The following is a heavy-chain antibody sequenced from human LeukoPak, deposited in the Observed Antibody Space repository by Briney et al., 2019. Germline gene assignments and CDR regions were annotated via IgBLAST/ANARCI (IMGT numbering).Heavy chain of an antibody. V-gene: IGHV1-69*05. CDR3: ARVTDCSSTSCRSYWYFDL. CDR1: GGTFSSYA. Sequence: ASVKVSCKASGGTFSSYAISWVRQAPGQGLEWMGGIIPIFGTANYAQKFQGRVTITTDESTSTAYMELSSLRSEDTAVYYCARVTDCSSTSCRSYWYFDLWGRGTLVTVSS. J-gene: IGHJ2*01. CDR2: IIPIFGTA. D-gene: IGHD2-2*01.